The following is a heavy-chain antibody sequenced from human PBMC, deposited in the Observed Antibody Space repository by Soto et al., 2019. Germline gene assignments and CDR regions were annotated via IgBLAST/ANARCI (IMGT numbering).Heavy chain of an antibody. D-gene: IGHD3-3*01. CDR1: GGSFSGYY. J-gene: IGHJ4*02. CDR2: INHSGST. V-gene: IGHV4-34*01. Sequence: SETLSLTCAVYGGSFSGYYWSWIRQPPGKGLEWIGEINHSGSTNYNPSLKSRVTISVDTSKNQFSLKLSSVTAADTAVYYCARGRRITMFGVVIPFDYWGQGTLVTVSS. CDR3: ARGRRITMFGVVIPFDY.